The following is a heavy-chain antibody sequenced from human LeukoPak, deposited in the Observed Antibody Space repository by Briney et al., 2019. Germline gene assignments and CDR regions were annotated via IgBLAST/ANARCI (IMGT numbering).Heavy chain of an antibody. CDR3: ARATVTTPSFDY. Sequence: PSETLSLTCTVSGVSISSYYWIWIRQPPGKGLEWIGNIYYGGSTNYNPSLKSRITISVDTSKNHFSLKLSSVTAAATAVYYCARATVTTPSFDYWGQGTLVTVSS. V-gene: IGHV4-59*12. CDR2: IYYGGST. CDR1: GVSISSYY. J-gene: IGHJ4*02. D-gene: IGHD4-11*01.